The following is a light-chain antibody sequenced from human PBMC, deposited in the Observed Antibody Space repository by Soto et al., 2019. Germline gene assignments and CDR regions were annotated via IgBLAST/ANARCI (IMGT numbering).Light chain of an antibody. Sequence: EIVMTQSPATLSVPPGERVTLSCRASQSVNSNLAWYQQKPGRGPRLLIYDASTRATGIPARFSGSGSGTEFTLTISSLQSEDFAVHYCQQYNNWLRWTFGQGTKVEVK. V-gene: IGKV3-15*01. CDR3: QQYNNWLRWT. CDR1: QSVNSN. CDR2: DAS. J-gene: IGKJ1*01.